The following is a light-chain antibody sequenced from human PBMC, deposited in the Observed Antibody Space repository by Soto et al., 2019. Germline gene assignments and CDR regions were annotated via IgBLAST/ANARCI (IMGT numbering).Light chain of an antibody. CDR1: QSVLYSSNNKNY. CDR3: QQYYNTPFT. J-gene: IGKJ3*01. V-gene: IGKV4-1*01. Sequence: DIVMTQSPDSLAVSLGERATINCKSSQSVLYSSNNKNYLAWYQQNPGQPPKLLIYWASTRESGVPDRFSGSGSGTDITLTTNSLQPEDVAVYYCQQYYNTPFTFGLGTKVYIK. CDR2: WAS.